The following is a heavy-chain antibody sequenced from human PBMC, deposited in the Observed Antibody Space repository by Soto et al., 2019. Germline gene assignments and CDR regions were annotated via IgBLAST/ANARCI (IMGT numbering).Heavy chain of an antibody. Sequence: GASVKVSCKASGYTFTGYYMQWVRQAPGQGPEWMGWINPNSGGTNYAQKFQGWVTMTRDTSISTAYMELSRLRSDDTAVYYCAREGLVPAATPWFDYWGQGTLVTVSS. J-gene: IGHJ4*02. CDR3: AREGLVPAATPWFDY. V-gene: IGHV1-2*04. D-gene: IGHD2-2*02. CDR1: GYTFTGYY. CDR2: INPNSGGT.